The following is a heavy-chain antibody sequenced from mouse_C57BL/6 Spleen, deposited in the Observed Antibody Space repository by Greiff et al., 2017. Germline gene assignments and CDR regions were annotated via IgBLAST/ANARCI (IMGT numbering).Heavy chain of an antibody. CDR1: GYAFTSYL. J-gene: IGHJ2*01. Sequence: QVQLQQSGAELVRPGPSVTVSCTASGYAFTSYLIEWVHQTPGKGLEWLGVISPGGGGTNYTEEFKGKATLTGDKSSSTAYMQLSSLTSEDSAIYCCAGGSSCDLDYWGQGTTLTVSS. D-gene: IGHD1-3*01. CDR2: ISPGGGGT. V-gene: IGHV1-54*01. CDR3: AGGSSCDLDY.